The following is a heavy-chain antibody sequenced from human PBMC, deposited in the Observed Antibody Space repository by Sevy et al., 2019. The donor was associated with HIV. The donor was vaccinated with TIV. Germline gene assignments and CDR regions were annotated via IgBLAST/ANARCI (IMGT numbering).Heavy chain of an antibody. CDR1: GFSVSSNY. CDR3: AREDIVLGEDNYYGMDV. V-gene: IGHV3-53*01. D-gene: IGHD3-16*01. CDR2: LYSGGRI. J-gene: IGHJ6*02. Sequence: EGSLRLSCAASGFSVSSNYMSWVRQAPGKEPEWVSVLYSGGRISYADSVQGRFTISRDNSKNTLYLQMNSLRAEDTAVYYCAREDIVLGEDNYYGMDVWGQGTTVTVSS.